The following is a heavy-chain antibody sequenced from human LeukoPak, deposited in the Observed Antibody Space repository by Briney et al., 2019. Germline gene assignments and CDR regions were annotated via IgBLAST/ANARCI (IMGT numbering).Heavy chain of an antibody. CDR3: AGGDYGRFDY. J-gene: IGHJ4*02. D-gene: IGHD4-17*01. V-gene: IGHV3-30*04. Sequence: GGSLRLSCAASGFSISSYTMHWVRQAPGKGLEWVAAFSYDGSKKDYADSVKGRFTISRDSSKNTLYLQMNSLRAEDTAVYSCAGGDYGRFDYWGQGTLVTVSS. CDR2: FSYDGSKK. CDR1: GFSISSYT.